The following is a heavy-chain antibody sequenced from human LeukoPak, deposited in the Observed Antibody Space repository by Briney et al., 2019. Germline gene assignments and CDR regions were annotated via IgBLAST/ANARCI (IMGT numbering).Heavy chain of an antibody. Sequence: ASVKVSSKASGYSFTSYYMHWVRQAPGQGLEWMGIINPSGGSTSYAQKFQGRVIMTRDTSTSTVYMELSSLRSEDTAVYYCARWGGVGMDVWGQGTTLIVSS. CDR1: GYSFTSYY. V-gene: IGHV1-46*01. J-gene: IGHJ6*02. CDR3: ARWGGVGMDV. CDR2: INPSGGST. D-gene: IGHD2-8*01.